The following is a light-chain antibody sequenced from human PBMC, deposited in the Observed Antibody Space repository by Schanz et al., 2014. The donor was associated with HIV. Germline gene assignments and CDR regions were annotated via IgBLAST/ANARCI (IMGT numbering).Light chain of an antibody. V-gene: IGLV2-14*03. J-gene: IGLJ3*02. CDR1: SSDVGGYNY. CDR3: SSYTSSSTWG. CDR2: DVT. Sequence: QSALTQPASVSGSPGQSITISCTGTSSDVGGYNYVSWYQQHPGKAPKLMIYDVTNRPSGVSNRFSGSKSGNTASLTITGLQREDEADYYCSSYTSSSTWGFGGGAKLTVL.